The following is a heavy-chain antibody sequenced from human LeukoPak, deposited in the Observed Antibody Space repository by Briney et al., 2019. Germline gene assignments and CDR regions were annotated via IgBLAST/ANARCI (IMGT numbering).Heavy chain of an antibody. CDR3: VRALGSPTADH. CDR1: GFTFTNNL. V-gene: IGHV3-7*01. CDR2: IKSDGSEK. J-gene: IGHJ4*02. D-gene: IGHD3-16*01. Sequence: GGSLRLSCAASGFTFTNNLMSWVRQAPGKGLEWVANIKSDGSEKYYVDSVEGRFTISRDNARNIVSLQMDSLRGEDTAVYYCVRALGSPTADHWGQGTLVTVSS.